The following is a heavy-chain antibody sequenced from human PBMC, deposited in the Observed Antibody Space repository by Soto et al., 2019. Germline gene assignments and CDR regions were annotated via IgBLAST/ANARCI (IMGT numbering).Heavy chain of an antibody. CDR3: AKDWALGGAYNAAIDY. J-gene: IGHJ4*02. V-gene: IGHV3-30*18. CDR1: GVTFSSYG. Sequence: GGSLRLSCAASGVTFSSYGMHWVRKAPGKGLEWVAVISYDGSNKYHADSVKGRFTISRDNSKNTLYLQMNSLRAEDTAVYYCAKDWALGGAYNAAIDYWGQGTQVTVSS. CDR2: ISYDGSNK. D-gene: IGHD1-20*01.